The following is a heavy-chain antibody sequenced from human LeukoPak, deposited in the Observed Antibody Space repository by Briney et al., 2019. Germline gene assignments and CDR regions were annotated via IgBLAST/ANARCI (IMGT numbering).Heavy chain of an antibody. CDR2: IYYSGST. Sequence: SETLSLTCTVSGGSISSGDYYWRWIRQPPGTGLEWIGYIYYSGSTYYNPSLKSRVTISVDTSKNQFSLKLSSVTAADTAVYYCAREGRVVPAARLWGQGTMVTVSS. D-gene: IGHD2-2*01. CDR1: GGSISSGDYY. J-gene: IGHJ3*01. CDR3: AREGRVVPAARL. V-gene: IGHV4-30-4*01.